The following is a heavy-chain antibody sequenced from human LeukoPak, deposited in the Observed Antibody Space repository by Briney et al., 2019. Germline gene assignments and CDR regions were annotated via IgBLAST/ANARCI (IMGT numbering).Heavy chain of an antibody. D-gene: IGHD3-22*01. CDR1: GGSISGYY. V-gene: IGHV4-59*01. J-gene: IGHJ4*01. CDR2: IYSTGIT. Sequence: PSETLSLTCTVSGGSISGYYWSWIRQPPGKGLELIGYIYSTGITDYNPSLTSRVTISVDTSKNQFSLKLSSVTAADTAVYYCARFIGSSGYYDYWGHGTLVTVPS. CDR3: ARFIGSSGYYDY.